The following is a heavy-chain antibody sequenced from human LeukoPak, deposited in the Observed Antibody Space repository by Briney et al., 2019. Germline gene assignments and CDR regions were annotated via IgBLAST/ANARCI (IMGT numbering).Heavy chain of an antibody. CDR3: ARERVGATNSQYYFDY. V-gene: IGHV4-61*02. J-gene: IGHJ4*02. D-gene: IGHD1-26*01. Sequence: SETLSLTSTVSGGSISSGSYYWSWIRQPAGKGLEWIGRIYTSGSTNYNPSLKSRVTISVDTSKNQFSLKLSSVTAADTAVYYCARERVGATNSQYYFDYWGQGTLVTVSS. CDR1: GGSISSGSYY. CDR2: IYTSGST.